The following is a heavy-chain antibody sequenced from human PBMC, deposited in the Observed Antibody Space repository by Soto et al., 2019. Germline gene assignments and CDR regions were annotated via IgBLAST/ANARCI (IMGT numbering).Heavy chain of an antibody. Sequence: ASVKVSFKASGGTFSSYAISWVRQAPGQGLEWMGGIIPIFGTANYAQKFQGRVTITADESTSTAYMELSSLRSEDTAVYYCARGRLWFGEFEYYFDYWGQGTLVTVSS. V-gene: IGHV1-69*13. CDR1: GGTFSSYA. J-gene: IGHJ4*02. CDR2: IIPIFGTA. D-gene: IGHD3-10*01. CDR3: ARGRLWFGEFEYYFDY.